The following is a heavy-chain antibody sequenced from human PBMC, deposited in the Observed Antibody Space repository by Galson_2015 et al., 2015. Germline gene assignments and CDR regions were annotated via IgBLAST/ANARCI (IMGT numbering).Heavy chain of an antibody. D-gene: IGHD3-10*01. Sequence: TSIGSTIHYADSVKGRFTISRDNAKDSLYLQMNSLRAEDTAVYYCAKDPSVGITMVRGILTAFDIWGQGTMVTVSS. J-gene: IGHJ3*02. CDR2: TSIGSTI. V-gene: IGHV3-11*01. CDR3: AKDPSVGITMVRGILTAFDI.